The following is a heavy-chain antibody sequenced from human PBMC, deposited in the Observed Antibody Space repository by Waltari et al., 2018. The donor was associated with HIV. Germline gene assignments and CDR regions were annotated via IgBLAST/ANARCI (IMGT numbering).Heavy chain of an antibody. V-gene: IGHV4-31*03. Sequence: QVQLQESGPGLVKPSQTLSLPCTVSGGSISSGGYYWSLIRQHPGKGLAWIGYIYYSVSIYYNPYRKGRVTISRDTSKNQCSLKLKSVTAADTAVYYWARGTTVTNGGLWDYWGQGSLVTVSS. CDR2: IYYSVSI. D-gene: IGHD4-17*01. CDR1: GGSISSGGYY. J-gene: IGHJ4*02. CDR3: ARGTTVTNGGLWDY.